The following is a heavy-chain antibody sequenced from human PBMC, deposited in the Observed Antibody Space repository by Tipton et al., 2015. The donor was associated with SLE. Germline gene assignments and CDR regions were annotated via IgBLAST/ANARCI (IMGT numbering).Heavy chain of an antibody. V-gene: IGHV3-38-3*01. CDR1: GFTVSSNE. D-gene: IGHD1-26*01. CDR3: ARASLPNWYFDL. J-gene: IGHJ2*01. Sequence: SLRLSCAASGFTVSSNEMSWVRQAPGKGLEWVSSISGGSTYYADSRKGRFTISRENAKNSLYLQMNSLRAGDTAVYYCARASLPNWYFDLWGRGTLVTVSS. CDR2: ISGGST.